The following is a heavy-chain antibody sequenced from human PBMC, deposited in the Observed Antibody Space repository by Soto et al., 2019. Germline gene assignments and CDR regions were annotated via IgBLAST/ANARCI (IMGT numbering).Heavy chain of an antibody. V-gene: IGHV3-7*03. CDR2: IKHGGSEK. CDR1: GFTFSSYV. Sequence: PGGSLRLSCAASGFTFSSYVMNWVRLAPGKGLEWVADIKHGGSEKYYVDSVKGRFTISRDNAKNSLYLQMNSLRAEDTAVYYCIKDDCSGDTCYLGHWGQGTLVTVSS. J-gene: IGHJ4*02. D-gene: IGHD2-15*01. CDR3: IKDDCSGDTCYLGH.